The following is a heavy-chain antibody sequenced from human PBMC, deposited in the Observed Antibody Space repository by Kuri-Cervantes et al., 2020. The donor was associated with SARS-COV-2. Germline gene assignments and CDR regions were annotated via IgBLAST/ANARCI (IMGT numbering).Heavy chain of an antibody. CDR1: GFSFNDQY. J-gene: IGHJ4*02. V-gene: IGHV3-11*01. CDR3: ANDPNRIHY. Sequence: GGSLRLSCAVSGFSFNDQYMSWIHQAPGKGLEWVSHINGDSTVIEYADSVKGRFIISRDNAKKSLYLQMNSLRAEDTAVYYCANDPNRIHYWGQGALVTVSS. D-gene: IGHD2/OR15-2a*01. CDR2: INGDSTVI.